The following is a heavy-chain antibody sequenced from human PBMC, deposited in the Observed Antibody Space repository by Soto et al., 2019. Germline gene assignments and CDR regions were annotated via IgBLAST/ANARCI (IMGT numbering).Heavy chain of an antibody. J-gene: IGHJ6*02. CDR3: ARGRGIAAAGGMDV. Sequence: SETLSLTCAVYGGSFSGYYWSWIRQPPGKGLEWIGEINHSGSTNYNPSLKSRVTISVDTSKNQFSLKLSSVTAADTAVYYCARGRGIAAAGGMDVWGQGTTVTVS. CDR1: GGSFSGYY. D-gene: IGHD6-13*01. V-gene: IGHV4-34*01. CDR2: INHSGST.